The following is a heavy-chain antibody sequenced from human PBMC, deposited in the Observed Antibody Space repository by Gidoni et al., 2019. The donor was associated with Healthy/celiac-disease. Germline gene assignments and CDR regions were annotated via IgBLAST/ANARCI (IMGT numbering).Heavy chain of an antibody. V-gene: IGHV5-51*01. CDR2: IYPGDSDT. CDR3: AIGLPDSSGWYGFDY. Sequence: EVQLVQSGAEVKKPGESLKISCKGSGYSFTSYWIGWVRQMHGKGLEWMGIIYPGDSDTRYSPSVQGQVTISADKSISTAYLQWSSLKASDTAMYYCAIGLPDSSGWYGFDYWGQGTLVTVSS. CDR1: GYSFTSYW. D-gene: IGHD6-19*01. J-gene: IGHJ4*02.